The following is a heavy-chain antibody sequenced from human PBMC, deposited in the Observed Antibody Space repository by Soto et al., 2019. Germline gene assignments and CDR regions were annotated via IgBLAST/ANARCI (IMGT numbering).Heavy chain of an antibody. Sequence: LSPTGLFLVGPFGGYSWGWFRHPTGKGLEWIGEINHSGSTNYNPSLKSRVTISVDTSKNQFSLKLSSVTAADTAVYCCARQYGFRNWFDPWGQGTLVTVSS. CDR2: INHSGST. V-gene: IGHV4-34*01. CDR3: ARQYGFRNWFDP. CDR1: VGPFGGYS. D-gene: IGHD2-8*01. J-gene: IGHJ5*02.